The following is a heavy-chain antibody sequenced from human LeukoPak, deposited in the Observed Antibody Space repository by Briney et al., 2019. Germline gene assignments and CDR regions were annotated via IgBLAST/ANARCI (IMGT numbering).Heavy chain of an antibody. CDR3: ARDISYYYDSSFDY. D-gene: IGHD3-10*01. CDR2: ITNDGSST. CDR1: GLTFSSHW. V-gene: IGHV3-74*01. J-gene: IGHJ4*02. Sequence: GGSLRLSCAASGLTFSSHWMHWVRQAPGKGLVWVSRITNDGSSTTYADSVKGRFTISRDNAKNTLYLQMNSLRAEDTAVYYCARDISYYYDSSFDYWGQGTLVTVSS.